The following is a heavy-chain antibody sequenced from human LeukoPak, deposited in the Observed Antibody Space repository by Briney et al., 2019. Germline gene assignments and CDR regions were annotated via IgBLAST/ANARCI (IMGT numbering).Heavy chain of an antibody. CDR3: AGGQLQRGPLFGELSRGYNYYYMDV. V-gene: IGHV4-59*11. CDR2: IYYSGSA. CDR1: GGSISSHY. J-gene: IGHJ6*03. D-gene: IGHD3-10*02. Sequence: SQTPSLTCTVSGGSISSHYWSWIRQPPGQGLEWIGYIYYSGSATYNPSLKNRVTISVDTSKNQFSLKLSSVTAAVTAVYYCAGGQLQRGPLFGELSRGYNYYYMDVWGKGTTVTVSS.